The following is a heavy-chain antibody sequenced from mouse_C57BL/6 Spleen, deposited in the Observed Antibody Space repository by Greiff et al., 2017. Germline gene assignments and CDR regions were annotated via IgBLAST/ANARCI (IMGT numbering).Heavy chain of an antibody. D-gene: IGHD3-3*01. Sequence: VHVKQSGAELVRPGASVKLSCTASGFNIKDYYMHWVKQRPEQGLEWIGRIDPEDGDTEYAPKFQGKATMTADTSSNTAYLQLSSLTSEDTAGYYCTTYLLRGFAYWGQGTLVTVSA. J-gene: IGHJ3*01. V-gene: IGHV14-1*01. CDR3: TTYLLRGFAY. CDR2: IDPEDGDT. CDR1: GFNIKDYY.